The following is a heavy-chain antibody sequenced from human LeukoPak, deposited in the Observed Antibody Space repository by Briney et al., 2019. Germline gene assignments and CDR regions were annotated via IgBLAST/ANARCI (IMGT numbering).Heavy chain of an antibody. J-gene: IGHJ3*02. CDR2: NKEDGTVK. CDR3: AKVRTVWFGEPFDAFDI. CDR1: GFTLSNHW. Sequence: PGGSLRLSCAASGFTLSNHWMTWIRQAPGKGLEWVAHNKEDGTVKDYVDSVKGRFTISRDNTKNSLFLQLNSLRAEDTAVYYCAKVRTVWFGEPFDAFDIWGQGTMVTVSS. V-gene: IGHV3-7*01. D-gene: IGHD3-10*01.